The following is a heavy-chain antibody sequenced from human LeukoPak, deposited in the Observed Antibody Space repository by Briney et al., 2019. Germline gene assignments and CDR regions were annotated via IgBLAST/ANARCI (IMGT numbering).Heavy chain of an antibody. CDR1: GGTFSSYA. CDR2: IIPIFGTA. D-gene: IGHD5-24*01. V-gene: IGHV1-69*01. CDR3: ARDSQDGYNFDYFDY. Sequence: ASVKVSCKASGGTFSSYAISWVRQAPGQGVEWMGGIIPIFGTANYAQRFQGRVTITADESTSTAYMELSSLRSEDTAVYYCARDSQDGYNFDYFDYWGQGTLVTVSS. J-gene: IGHJ4*02.